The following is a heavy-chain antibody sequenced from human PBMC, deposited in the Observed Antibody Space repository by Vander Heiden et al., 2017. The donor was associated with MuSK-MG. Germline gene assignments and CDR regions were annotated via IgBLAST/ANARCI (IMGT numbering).Heavy chain of an antibody. CDR1: GYSIRSGYC. D-gene: IGHD2-15*01. V-gene: IGHV4-38-2*02. CDR2: IYRDGST. J-gene: IGHJ4*02. CDR3: ARVVTLGGNDF. Sequence: QVQLQESGPGLVTPSEPLSLTCTVSGYSIRSGYCGGWLRQPPGKGLEWIATIYRDGSTYYNPSLKSRVTISLDTSKNQFSLRLTSVTAADTAVYYCARVVTLGGNDFWGQGTLVTVSS.